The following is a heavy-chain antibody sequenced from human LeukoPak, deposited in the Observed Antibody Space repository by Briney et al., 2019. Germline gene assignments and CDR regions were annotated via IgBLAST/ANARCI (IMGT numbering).Heavy chain of an antibody. D-gene: IGHD4-17*01. CDR1: GFTFNNYG. CDR3: AKLGDYGY. CDR2: ISNSGGST. V-gene: IGHV3-23*01. J-gene: IGHJ4*02. Sequence: GRSLRLSCAASGFTFNNYGMNWVRQAPGKGLEWVSTISNSGGSTYYADSGKGRFIISRDNSKNTLYLQMNSLRGEDTAAYYCAKLGDYGYWGQGTLVTVYS.